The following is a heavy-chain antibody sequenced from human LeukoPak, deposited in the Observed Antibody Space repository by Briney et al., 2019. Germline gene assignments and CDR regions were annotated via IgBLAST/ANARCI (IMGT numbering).Heavy chain of an antibody. CDR3: IKDIDYGDRDYYYYYGMDV. CDR1: GFTFDDYA. V-gene: IGHV3-9*01. J-gene: IGHJ6*02. D-gene: IGHD4-17*01. CDR2: ISWNSGSI. Sequence: GGSLRLSCAASGFTFDDYAMHWVRQAPGKGLEWVSGISWNSGSIGYADSVKGRFTISRDNAKNSLYLQMNSLRAEDTALYYCIKDIDYGDRDYYYYYGMDVWGQGTTVTVSS.